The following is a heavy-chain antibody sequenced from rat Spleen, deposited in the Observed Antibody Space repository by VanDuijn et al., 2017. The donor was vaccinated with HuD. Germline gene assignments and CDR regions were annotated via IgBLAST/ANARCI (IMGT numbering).Heavy chain of an antibody. CDR3: AKEDGGYSEYVMDA. V-gene: IGHV5-17*01. J-gene: IGHJ4*01. D-gene: IGHD1-11*01. Sequence: EVQLVESGGGLVQPGRSLKLSCAASGFTFSDYAMAWVRQAPKKGLEWVATIIYDGSSTYYRDSVKGRFTISRDNAKSTLYLQMDSLRSEDTATYYCAKEDGGYSEYVMDAWGQGASVTVSS. CDR1: GFTFSDYA. CDR2: IIYDGSST.